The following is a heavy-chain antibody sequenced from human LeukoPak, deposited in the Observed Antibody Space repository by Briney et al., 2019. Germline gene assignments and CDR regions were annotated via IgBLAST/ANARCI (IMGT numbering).Heavy chain of an antibody. V-gene: IGHV3-73*01. J-gene: IGHJ4*02. Sequence: GGSLRLSCAASGFTFSGSALHWVRQASGKGLEWVGHIRSKTNNYATAYAASMKGRFTISRDNSKNTLYLQMNSLRAEDTAVYYCAKDWFSWGSATGSFDYWGQGTLVTVSS. D-gene: IGHD2-15*01. CDR2: IRSKTNNYAT. CDR3: AKDWFSWGSATGSFDY. CDR1: GFTFSGSA.